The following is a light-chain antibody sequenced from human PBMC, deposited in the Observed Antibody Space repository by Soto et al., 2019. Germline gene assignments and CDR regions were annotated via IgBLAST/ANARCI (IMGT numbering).Light chain of an antibody. CDR1: ESISSSY. V-gene: IGKV3-20*01. Sequence: ETVLTQSPGTLSLSPGERATLSCRASESISSSYLAWYQQKPGQAPRLLIYGASSGATGIPDRFSGSGSGTDFTLTISRLEPEDFAVYYCQQYGSSLPVTFGGGTKVEI. CDR3: QQYGSSLPVT. CDR2: GAS. J-gene: IGKJ4*01.